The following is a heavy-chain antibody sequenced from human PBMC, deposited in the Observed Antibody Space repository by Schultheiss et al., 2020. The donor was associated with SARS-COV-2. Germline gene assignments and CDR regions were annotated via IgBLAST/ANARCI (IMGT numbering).Heavy chain of an antibody. CDR3: ARKYGDYADAFDI. J-gene: IGHJ3*02. Sequence: GESLKISCAASGFTFSSYGMHWVRQAPGKGLEWVAVIWYDGSNKYYADSVKGRFTISRDNSKNTLYLQMNSLRAEDTAVYYCARKYGDYADAFDIWGQGTMVTVSS. V-gene: IGHV3-33*01. CDR2: IWYDGSNK. D-gene: IGHD4-17*01. CDR1: GFTFSSYG.